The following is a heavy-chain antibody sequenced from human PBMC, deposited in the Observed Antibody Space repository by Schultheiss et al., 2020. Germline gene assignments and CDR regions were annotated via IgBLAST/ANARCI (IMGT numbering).Heavy chain of an antibody. D-gene: IGHD2-15*01. CDR2: IKQDGSEK. Sequence: GGSLRLSCAASGFTFSSYGMSWVRQAPGRGLEWVANIKQDGSEKYYVDSVKGRFTISRDNAKNSLYLQMNSLRAEDTAVYYCARLVVVAATGWFDPWGQGTLVTVS. V-gene: IGHV3-7*01. J-gene: IGHJ5*02. CDR3: ARLVVVAATGWFDP. CDR1: GFTFSSYG.